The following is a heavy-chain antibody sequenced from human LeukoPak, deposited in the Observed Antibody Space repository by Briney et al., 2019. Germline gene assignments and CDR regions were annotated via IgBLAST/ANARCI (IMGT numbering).Heavy chain of an antibody. D-gene: IGHD6-13*01. CDR2: ISAYNGNT. Sequence: ASVKVSCKASGYTFTSYGISWVRQAPGQGLEWMGWISAYNGNTNYAQKLQGRVTMTTDTSTSTVYMELSSLRSEDTAVYYCATRTGRTGYSSSYDNWFDPWGQGTLVTVSS. V-gene: IGHV1-18*01. CDR3: ATRTGRTGYSSSYDNWFDP. CDR1: GYTFTSYG. J-gene: IGHJ5*02.